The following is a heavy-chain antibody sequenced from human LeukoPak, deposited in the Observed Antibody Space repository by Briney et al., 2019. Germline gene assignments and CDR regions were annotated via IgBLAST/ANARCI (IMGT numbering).Heavy chain of an antibody. J-gene: IGHJ4*02. D-gene: IGHD3-10*01. Sequence: ASVKVSCKASGYSFTTHDITWVRQATGQGLEWLGWINPNSGNTDYAQKFQGRVTMTRNTSISTAYMELSSLRSEDTAVYYCARSRSGFDYWGQGTLVTVSS. CDR3: ARSRSGFDY. V-gene: IGHV1-8*02. CDR2: INPNSGNT. CDR1: GYSFTTHD.